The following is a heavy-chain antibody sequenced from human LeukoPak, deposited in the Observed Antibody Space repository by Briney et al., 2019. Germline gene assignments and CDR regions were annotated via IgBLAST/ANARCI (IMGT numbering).Heavy chain of an antibody. Sequence: PGGSLRLSCAASGFTFSSYWMSWVRQAPGKGLEWVANIKQDGREKYYVGSVKGRFTISRDNAKNSLYLQMNSLRAEGTAVYYCARDPGDYSNYETHYYMDVWGKGTTVTVSS. J-gene: IGHJ6*03. CDR1: GFTFSSYW. D-gene: IGHD4-11*01. CDR3: ARDPGDYSNYETHYYMDV. CDR2: IKQDGREK. V-gene: IGHV3-7*01.